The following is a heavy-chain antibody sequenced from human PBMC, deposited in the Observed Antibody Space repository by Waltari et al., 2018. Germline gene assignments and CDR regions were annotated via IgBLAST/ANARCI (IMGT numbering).Heavy chain of an antibody. V-gene: IGHV3-30*18. CDR1: GFTFSSYG. CDR3: AKDAPGQPHVDY. D-gene: IGHD3-10*01. J-gene: IGHJ4*02. Sequence: QVQLVESGGGVVQPGLSLRLSCAASGFTFSSYGMHWVRQAPGKGMEWVSVLSDDGINEYSAEAMKDRVTIARDSYKNALYRQMNSLRGVDTAVYYCAKDAPGQPHVDYWGQGTLVTVSA. CDR2: LSDDGINE.